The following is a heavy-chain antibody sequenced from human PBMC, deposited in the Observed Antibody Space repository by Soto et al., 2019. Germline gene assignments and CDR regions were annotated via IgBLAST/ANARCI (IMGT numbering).Heavy chain of an antibody. CDR3: ARDWYPRFDP. CDR1: GYTFSSYG. D-gene: IGHD6-13*01. V-gene: IGHV1-18*01. J-gene: IGHJ5*02. Sequence: QIRLVQSGGEVRTPGASVKVSCKASGYTFSSYGITWVRQAPGQGLEWLGWTNPSSGETNYAQKFQGRVTVTTATSTTTGYMELRILTFDDTAVYDCARDWYPRFDPWCQGTLVTVSS. CDR2: TNPSSGET.